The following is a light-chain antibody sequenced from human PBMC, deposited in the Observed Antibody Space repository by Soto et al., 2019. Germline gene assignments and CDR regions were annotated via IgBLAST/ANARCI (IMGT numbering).Light chain of an antibody. CDR1: SSDVGGYNY. V-gene: IGLV2-14*01. CDR2: DVS. J-gene: IGLJ2*01. Sequence: QSALTQPASVSGSPGQSITISCTGTSSDVGGYNYVSWYQQHPGKAPKLMIYDVSNRPSGVSNRFSGSKSGNTASLTISGLQAEDEADYDCSSYTSSSTLVFGGGTK. CDR3: SSYTSSSTLV.